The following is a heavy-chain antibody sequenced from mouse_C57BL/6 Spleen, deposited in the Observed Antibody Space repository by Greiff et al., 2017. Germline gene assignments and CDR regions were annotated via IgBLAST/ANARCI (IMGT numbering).Heavy chain of an antibody. V-gene: IGHV3-6*01. CDR3: ARDYYEYAMDY. CDR2: ISYDGSN. Sequence: DVQLQESGPGLVKPSQSLSLTCSVTGYSITSGYYWNWIRQFPGNKLEWMGYISYDGSNNYNPSLKNRISITRDTSKNQFFLKLNSVTTEDTATYCCARDYYEYAMDYWGQGTSVTVSS. J-gene: IGHJ4*01. D-gene: IGHD2-4*01. CDR1: GYSITSGYY.